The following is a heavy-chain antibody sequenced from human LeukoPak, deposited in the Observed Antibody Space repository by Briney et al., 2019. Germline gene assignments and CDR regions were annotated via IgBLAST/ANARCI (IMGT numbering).Heavy chain of an antibody. V-gene: IGHV1-18*01. CDR1: GYTFTSYG. Sequence: ASVKVSCKASGYTFTSYGISWVRQAPGQGLEWMGWISAYNGNTNYAQKLQGRVTMTTDTSTSTAYMELRSLRAEDTAVYYCARVGITFGGVIAKGFDYWGQGTLVTVSS. CDR2: ISAYNGNT. D-gene: IGHD3-16*02. J-gene: IGHJ4*02. CDR3: ARVGITFGGVIAKGFDY.